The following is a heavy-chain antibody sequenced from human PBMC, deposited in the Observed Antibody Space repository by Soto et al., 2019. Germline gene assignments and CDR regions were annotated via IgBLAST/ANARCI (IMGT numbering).Heavy chain of an antibody. D-gene: IGHD4-17*01. Sequence: PSETLSLTCAVYGGSFSGYYWSWIRQPPGKGLEWIGEINHSGSTNYNPSLKRRVTISVDTSKNQFSLKLSSVTAADTAVYYCARAPKLITVTTAFDYWGQGTLVTVSS. J-gene: IGHJ4*02. CDR2: INHSGST. CDR1: GGSFSGYY. V-gene: IGHV4-34*01. CDR3: ARAPKLITVTTAFDY.